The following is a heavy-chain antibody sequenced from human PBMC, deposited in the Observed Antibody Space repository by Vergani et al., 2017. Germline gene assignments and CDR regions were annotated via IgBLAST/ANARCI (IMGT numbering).Heavy chain of an antibody. CDR1: GYSIGSGFY. Sequence: QLQLQESGSGLVKPSETLSLTCSVSGYSIGSGFYWAWIRQSPGEGLQWLTSIHNRGKTYHNPSLKSRVSVSLDTSKNRFSLNLTSVTATDTAVYYCARSQGDYWYFDLWGPGSLVTVSS. CDR2: IHNRGKT. V-gene: IGHV4-38-2*01. J-gene: IGHJ2*01. D-gene: IGHD2-21*01. CDR3: ARSQGDYWYFDL.